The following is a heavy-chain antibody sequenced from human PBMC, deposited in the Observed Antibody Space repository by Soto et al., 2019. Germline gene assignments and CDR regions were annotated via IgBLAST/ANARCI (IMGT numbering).Heavy chain of an antibody. J-gene: IGHJ4*02. CDR2: IYYSGST. V-gene: IGHV4-39*01. CDR3: ARHFELHGSEKTLDY. Sequence: SQTLSLTCTVSGGSISSSSYYWGWIRQPPGKGLEWIGSIYYSGSTYYNPSLKSRVTISVDTSKNQFSLKLSSVTAADTAVYYCARHFELHGSEKTLDYWGQGTLVTVSS. CDR1: GGSISSSSYY. D-gene: IGHD1-7*01.